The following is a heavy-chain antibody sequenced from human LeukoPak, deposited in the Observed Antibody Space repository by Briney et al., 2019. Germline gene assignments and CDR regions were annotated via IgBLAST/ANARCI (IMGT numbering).Heavy chain of an antibody. CDR3: ARDPYSGLFDY. V-gene: IGHV3-21*01. Sequence: GGSLRLSCATSGFPFINSAMHWVRQAPGKGLEWVSSISSSSSYIYYADSVKGRFTISRDNAKNSLYLQMNSLRAEDTAAYYCARDPYSGLFDYWGQGTLVTVSS. J-gene: IGHJ4*02. CDR2: ISSSSSYI. D-gene: IGHD4-11*01. CDR1: GFPFINSA.